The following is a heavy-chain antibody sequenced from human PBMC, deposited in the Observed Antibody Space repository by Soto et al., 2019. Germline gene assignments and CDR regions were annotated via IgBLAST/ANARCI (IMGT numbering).Heavy chain of an antibody. V-gene: IGHV3-23*01. Sequence: GGSLRLSCAAPGFTFSSYAMSWVRQAPGKGLEWVSAITGSGGSTYYADSVKGRFAISRDNSKNTLYLQLNSLTVEDTAVYFCEVRAAAATVGWGQGTLVTVSS. CDR3: EVRAAAATVG. J-gene: IGHJ4*02. D-gene: IGHD6-13*01. CDR2: ITGSGGST. CDR1: GFTFSSYA.